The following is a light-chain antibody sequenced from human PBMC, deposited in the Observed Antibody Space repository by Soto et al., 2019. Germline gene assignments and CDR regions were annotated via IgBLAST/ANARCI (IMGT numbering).Light chain of an antibody. V-gene: IGKV3-11*01. CDR3: QQRSNWPPVYT. Sequence: EIVLTQSPATLSLSPGERATLSCRASQSVSSNLAWYQQKPGQAPRLLIYDASNRATGIPARFSGSGSGTDFTLTISSPEPEDFAVYYCQQRSNWPPVYTFGQGTKVDIK. J-gene: IGKJ2*01. CDR2: DAS. CDR1: QSVSSN.